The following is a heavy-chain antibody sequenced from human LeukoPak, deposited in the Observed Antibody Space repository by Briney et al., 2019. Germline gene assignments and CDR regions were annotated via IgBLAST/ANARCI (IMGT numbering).Heavy chain of an antibody. J-gene: IGHJ4*02. V-gene: IGHV3-30-3*01. D-gene: IGHD3-10*01. CDR2: TSHDENNK. CDR3: AKDVFGGIDY. CDR1: GFTFSSNP. Sequence: GGSLRLSCAASGFTFSSNPMHWVRQAPGKGLEWVAVTSHDENNKYYADSVKGRFTISRDNSKNTLYLQMNSLRIEDTAVYYCAKDVFGGIDYWGEGTLVTVSS.